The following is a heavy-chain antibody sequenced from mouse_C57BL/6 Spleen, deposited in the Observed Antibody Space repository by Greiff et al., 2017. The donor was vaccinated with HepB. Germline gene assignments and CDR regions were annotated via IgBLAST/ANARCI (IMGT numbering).Heavy chain of an antibody. J-gene: IGHJ1*03. D-gene: IGHD1-1*01. Sequence: VQVVESGPGLVQPSQSLSITCTVSGFSLTSYGVHWVRQSPGKGLEWLGVIWRGGSTDYNAAFMSRLSITKDNSKSQVFFKMNSLQADDTAIYYCAKSYGSSYGYFDVWGTGTTVTVSS. CDR1: GFSLTSYG. CDR3: AKSYGSSYGYFDV. CDR2: IWRGGST. V-gene: IGHV2-5*01.